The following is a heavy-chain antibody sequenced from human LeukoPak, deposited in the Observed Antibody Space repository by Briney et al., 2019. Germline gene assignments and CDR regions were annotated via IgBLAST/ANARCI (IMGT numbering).Heavy chain of an antibody. D-gene: IGHD1-14*01. Sequence: RSGGSLRLSCAASGFSVSSYAMTSVRQAPGKGLQWVVRIKGKTDGGATDYAAPVKGRFTISRDDSKNTVYLQMNRLKTEDTAVYYCTTTNHNHEWNDFDYWGQGTLVTVSS. CDR1: GFSVSSYA. CDR2: IKGKTDGGAT. V-gene: IGHV3-15*01. CDR3: TTTNHNHEWNDFDY. J-gene: IGHJ4*02.